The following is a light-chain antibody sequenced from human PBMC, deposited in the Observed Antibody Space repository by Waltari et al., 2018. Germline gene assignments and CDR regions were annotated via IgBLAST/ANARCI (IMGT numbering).Light chain of an antibody. Sequence: DIQMTQSPSTLSASVGDTVIISCRASQSITTSLAWYKQKPGKAPDVLIYGASNLESGVPSRFSGSGSGTEFPLTISSLQPDDFATYYCQQYKSYKTFGQGTRVEIK. V-gene: IGKV1-5*03. J-gene: IGKJ1*01. CDR2: GAS. CDR1: QSITTS. CDR3: QQYKSYKT.